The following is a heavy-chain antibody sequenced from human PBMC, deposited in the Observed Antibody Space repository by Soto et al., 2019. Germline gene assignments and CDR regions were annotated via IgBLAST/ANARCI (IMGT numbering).Heavy chain of an antibody. Sequence: PSETLSLTCTVSGGSISSYYWSWIRQPPGKGLEWIGYIYYSGSTYYNPSLKSRVTISVDTSKNKFSLKLSSVTAAETAVYYCASIYYDILTGGNWFDPWGQGTLVTVSS. J-gene: IGHJ5*02. CDR2: IYYSGST. CDR3: ASIYYDILTGGNWFDP. V-gene: IGHV4-59*06. D-gene: IGHD3-9*01. CDR1: GGSISSYY.